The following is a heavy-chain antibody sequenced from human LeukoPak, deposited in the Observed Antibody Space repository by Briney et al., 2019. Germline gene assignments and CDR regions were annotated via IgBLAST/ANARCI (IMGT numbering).Heavy chain of an antibody. D-gene: IGHD4-17*01. V-gene: IGHV6-1*01. CDR1: GDSVSSNSAA. J-gene: IGHJ3*02. CDR3: ARSYGDYLHPHDAFDI. Sequence: SQTLSLTCAISGDSVSSNSAAWNWIRQSPSRGLEWLVRTYYRSKWYNDYAVSVKSRITINPDTSKNQFSLQLNSVTPEDTAVYYCARSYGDYLHPHDAFDIWGQGTMVTVPS. CDR2: TYYRSKWYN.